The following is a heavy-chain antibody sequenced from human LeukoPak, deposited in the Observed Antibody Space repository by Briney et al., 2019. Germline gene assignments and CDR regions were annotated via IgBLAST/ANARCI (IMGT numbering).Heavy chain of an antibody. Sequence: GSVTVSFTASGYTLSDYDINWVRHAPGQGVEYMGWINPNSLIPGYAQKFQGRVTLTMDTSINTAYMELSGLTADDTAVYYCARVKRVPEVWFDHWGQGTLVTVSS. J-gene: IGHJ5*02. V-gene: IGHV1-8*01. CDR2: INPNSLIP. CDR3: ARVKRVPEVWFDH. D-gene: IGHD6-25*01. CDR1: GYTLSDYD.